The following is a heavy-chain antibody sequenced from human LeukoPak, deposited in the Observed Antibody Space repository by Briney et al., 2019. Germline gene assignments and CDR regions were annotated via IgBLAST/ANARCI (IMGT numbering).Heavy chain of an antibody. Sequence: SVKVSCKASGGTFSSYAISWVRQAPGQGLEWMGGIIPIFGTANYAQKFQGRVTITTDESTSTAYMELSSLRSEDTAVYYCARDSPYCSSTSCYNFDYWGQGTLVTVSS. J-gene: IGHJ4*02. CDR2: IIPIFGTA. CDR1: GGTFSSYA. CDR3: ARDSPYCSSTSCYNFDY. D-gene: IGHD2-2*02. V-gene: IGHV1-69*05.